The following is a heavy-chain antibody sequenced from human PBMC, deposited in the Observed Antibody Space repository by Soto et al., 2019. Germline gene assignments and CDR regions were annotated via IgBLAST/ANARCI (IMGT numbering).Heavy chain of an antibody. V-gene: IGHV4-59*08. D-gene: IGHD6-6*01. CDR3: ARHTGLAARRSYYFDY. CDR2: IYYSGST. J-gene: IGHJ4*02. Sequence: SETLSLTCTVSGGSISSYYWSWIRQPPGKGLEWIGYIYYSGSTNYNPSLKSRVTISVDTSKNQFSLKLSSVTAADTAVYYCARHTGLAARRSYYFDYWGQGTLVTVSS. CDR1: GGSISSYY.